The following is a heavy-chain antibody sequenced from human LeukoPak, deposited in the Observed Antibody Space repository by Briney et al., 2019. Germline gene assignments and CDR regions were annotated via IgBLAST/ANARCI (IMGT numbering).Heavy chain of an antibody. CDR2: ISSAGSYI. Sequence: EGSLRLSCAASGFTFSTYDMNWVRQAPGKGLEWVSSISSAGSYIYSADSVKGRFTISRDNARNSLYLQMSRLRAEDTAVYYCARAQGYSNAFDIWGQGTMVTVSS. D-gene: IGHD5-18*01. CDR3: ARAQGYSNAFDI. V-gene: IGHV3-21*01. J-gene: IGHJ3*02. CDR1: GFTFSTYD.